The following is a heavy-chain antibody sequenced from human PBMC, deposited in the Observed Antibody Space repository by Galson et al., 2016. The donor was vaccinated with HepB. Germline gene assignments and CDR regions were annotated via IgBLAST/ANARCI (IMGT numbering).Heavy chain of an antibody. Sequence: SVKVSCKASGYTFTTYGISWVRQSPRQGLEWMGWISAYNGYTNYVQKFQGRVTMTTDTSTSTVYMELRSLRSDDTAVYYCAREGDSYYDFWSGYNGGYKWLDAWGQGTLVTVSS. CDR3: AREGDSYYDFWSGYNGGYKWLDA. CDR1: GYTFTTYG. D-gene: IGHD3-3*01. J-gene: IGHJ5*02. V-gene: IGHV1-18*04. CDR2: ISAYNGYT.